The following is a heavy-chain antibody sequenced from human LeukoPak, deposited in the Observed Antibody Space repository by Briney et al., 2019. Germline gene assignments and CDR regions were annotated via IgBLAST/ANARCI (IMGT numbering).Heavy chain of an antibody. J-gene: IGHJ3*02. CDR2: IYYSGTT. V-gene: IGHV4-59*01. CDR3: ARDSLDGFDT. CDR1: GGSISSYY. Sequence: PSETLSLTCTVSGGSISSYYWSWIRQPPGKGLEWVGYIYYSGTTNYNPSLESRVTISVDTSKNQFSLRLSSVTAADTAVYYCARDSLDGFDTWGQGTMVTVSS.